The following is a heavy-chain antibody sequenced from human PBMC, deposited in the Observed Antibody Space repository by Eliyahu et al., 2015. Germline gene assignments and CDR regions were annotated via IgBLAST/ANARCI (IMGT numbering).Heavy chain of an antibody. D-gene: IGHD1-14*01. V-gene: IGHV3-23*01. CDR2: ISGSGGST. CDR1: GFPFSXYA. CDR3: AKTNRDGGPFWYFDL. Sequence: EVQLLESGGGLVQPGGSLRLSCAASGFPFSXYAMSWVRQAPGKGLEWVSAISGSGGSTYYADSVKGRFTISRDNSKNTLYLQMNSLRAEDTAVYYCAKTNRDGGPFWYFDLWGRGTLVTVSS. J-gene: IGHJ2*01.